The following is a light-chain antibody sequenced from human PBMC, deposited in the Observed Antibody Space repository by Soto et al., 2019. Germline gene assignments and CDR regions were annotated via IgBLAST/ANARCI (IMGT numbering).Light chain of an antibody. CDR2: DAS. Sequence: DIQMTQSPSSLSASVGDRVTITCRESQGISNFLAWYQQKPGKVPKLLIYDASTLQSGVPSRFSGSGSGTGFTLTISSLQPEDVATYYCQKYNSAPRAFGQGTKVEIK. J-gene: IGKJ1*01. V-gene: IGKV1-27*01. CDR3: QKYNSAPRA. CDR1: QGISNF.